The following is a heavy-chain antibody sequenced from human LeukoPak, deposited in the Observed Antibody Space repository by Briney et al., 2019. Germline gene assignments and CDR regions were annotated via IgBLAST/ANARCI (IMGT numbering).Heavy chain of an antibody. J-gene: IGHJ4*02. V-gene: IGHV3-74*01. CDR3: ARCEVGSWYDYFDY. D-gene: IGHD6-13*01. CDR1: GFTFSSYW. Sequence: GGSLRLSCAASGFTFSSYWMHWVRQVLGKGLVWVSRINSDGSSTSYADSVKGRFTIPRDNAKNTLYLQMNSLRAEDTAVYYCARCEVGSWYDYFDYWGQGTLVTVSS. CDR2: INSDGSST.